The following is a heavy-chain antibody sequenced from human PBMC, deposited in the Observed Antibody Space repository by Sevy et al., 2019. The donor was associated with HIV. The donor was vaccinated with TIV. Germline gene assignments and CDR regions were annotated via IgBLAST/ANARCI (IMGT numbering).Heavy chain of an antibody. D-gene: IGHD4-17*01. CDR1: GFTFGDYA. Sequence: GGSLRLSCTVSGFTFGDYAMSWFRQAPGKGLEWVAFIRRNSYEPYGGTTEYAASVKGRFTISRDDSNSIAYLQMNSLKTEDTAVYYCTRALATVVTPEYYFDYWGQGTLVTVSS. CDR3: TRALATVVTPEYYFDY. V-gene: IGHV3-49*03. J-gene: IGHJ4*02. CDR2: IRRNSYEPYGGTT.